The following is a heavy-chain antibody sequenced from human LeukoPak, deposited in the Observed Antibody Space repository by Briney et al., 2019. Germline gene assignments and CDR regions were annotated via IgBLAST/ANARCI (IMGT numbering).Heavy chain of an antibody. D-gene: IGHD3-9*01. CDR1: GGTFSSYA. V-gene: IGHV1-69*13. CDR3: AREGEDDRAFDI. Sequence: SVKVSCKAAGGTFSSYAISWVRQAPGQGLEWMGGIIPIFGTANYAQKFQGRVTITADESTSTAYMELSSLRSEDTAVYYCAREGEDDRAFDIWGQGTMVTVSS. J-gene: IGHJ3*02. CDR2: IIPIFGTA.